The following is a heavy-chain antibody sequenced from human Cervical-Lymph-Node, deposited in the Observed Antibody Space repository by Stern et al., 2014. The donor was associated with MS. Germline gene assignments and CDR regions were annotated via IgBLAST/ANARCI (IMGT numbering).Heavy chain of an antibody. V-gene: IGHV3-53*01. CDR3: ARAIFGVNTAAMAPDAFDS. D-gene: IGHD3-3*01. CDR2: IYTDGST. CDR1: GFIVSKNY. J-gene: IGHJ3*01. Sequence: VQLVESGGGLIQPGGSLRLSCAAPGFIVSKNYMSWVRQAPGKGLEWVSLIYTDGSTYYAGSVKGRFTISRDSSQNKLFLQMNSLRAEDTAMYYCARAIFGVNTAAMAPDAFDSWGQGTMVTVSS.